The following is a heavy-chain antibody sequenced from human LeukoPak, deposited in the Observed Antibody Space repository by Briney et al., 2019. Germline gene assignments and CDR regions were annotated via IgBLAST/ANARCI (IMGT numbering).Heavy chain of an antibody. Sequence: GGSLRLSCAASGFTSSSYWMSWVRQAPGKGLEWVANIKQDGSEKYYVDSVKGRFTISRDNAKNSLYLQMNSLRAEDTAVYYCARVVVVVAATWSDPWGQGTLVTVSS. CDR2: IKQDGSEK. CDR3: ARVVVVVAATWSDP. V-gene: IGHV3-7*03. D-gene: IGHD2-15*01. J-gene: IGHJ5*02. CDR1: GFTSSSYW.